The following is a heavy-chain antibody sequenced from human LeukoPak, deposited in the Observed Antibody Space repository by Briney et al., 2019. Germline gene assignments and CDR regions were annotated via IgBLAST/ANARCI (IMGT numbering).Heavy chain of an antibody. CDR1: GFTFSDYY. CDR2: ISSSSSYT. CDR3: ARVYQSVAYFDY. V-gene: IGHV3-11*05. J-gene: IGHJ4*02. Sequence: PGGSLRLSCAASGFTFSDYYMSWIRQAPGKGLEWVSYISSSSSYTNYADSVKGRFTISRDNAKNSLYLQMNSLRAEDTAVYYCARVYQSVAYFDYWGQGTLVTVSS. D-gene: IGHD5-12*01.